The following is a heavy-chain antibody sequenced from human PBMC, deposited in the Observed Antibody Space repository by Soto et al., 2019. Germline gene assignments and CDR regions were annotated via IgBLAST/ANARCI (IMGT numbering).Heavy chain of an antibody. Sequence: SETLSLTCSVSCGSMSEYFWSWIRQSPGKGLEWIGYIYYLGSTDYNPSLKSRVTISVDTSKRQFSLRLTPVTAADTAVYYCARDGYDGSGSPYPAYWGPGTQVTVSS. CDR3: ARDGYDGSGSPYPAY. CDR2: IYYLGST. J-gene: IGHJ4*02. CDR1: CGSMSEYF. D-gene: IGHD3-10*01. V-gene: IGHV4-59*01.